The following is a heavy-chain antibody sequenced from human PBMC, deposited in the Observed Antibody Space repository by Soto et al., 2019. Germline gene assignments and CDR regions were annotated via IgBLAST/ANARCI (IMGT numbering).Heavy chain of an antibody. V-gene: IGHV3-21*06. J-gene: IGHJ4*02. CDR1: GFTFTRYS. CDR3: ARESEDLTSNFDY. CDR2: ISSTTHYI. Sequence: EVQLVESGGGLVKPGGSLRLSCAASGFTFTRYSMNWVRQAPGKGLEWVSSISSTTHYIYYADSMRGRFTISRDNAKNAVYLEMNSLRAEDTAVYYCARESEDLTSNFDYWGQGTLVTVPS.